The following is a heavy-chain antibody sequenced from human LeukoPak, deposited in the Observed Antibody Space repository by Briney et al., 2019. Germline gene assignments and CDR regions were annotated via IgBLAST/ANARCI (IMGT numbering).Heavy chain of an antibody. CDR2: INPNSGGT. CDR3: ARRRNCSSTSCYRGALIY. CDR1: GYTFTGYY. V-gene: IGHV1-2*02. Sequence: GASVKVSCKASGYTFTGYYMHWVRQAPGQGLEWMGWINPNSGGTNYAQKFQGRVTMTRDTSISTAYMELSRLRSDDTAVYYCARRRNCSSTSCYRGALIYWGQGTLVTVSS. J-gene: IGHJ4*02. D-gene: IGHD2-2*01.